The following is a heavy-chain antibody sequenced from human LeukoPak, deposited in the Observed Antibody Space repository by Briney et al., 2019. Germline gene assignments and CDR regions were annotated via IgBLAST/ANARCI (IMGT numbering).Heavy chain of an antibody. J-gene: IGHJ4*02. CDR3: ASLASEWELPEVDY. Sequence: PGGSLRLSCAASGFTFSSYAMNWVRQAPGTGLEWVSYISPSSTIVYYADSVKGRFTISRDNAKKSLFLQMNSLRAEDTAVYYCASLASEWELPEVDYWGLGTLVTVSS. CDR2: ISPSSTIV. CDR1: GFTFSSYA. V-gene: IGHV3-48*01. D-gene: IGHD1-26*01.